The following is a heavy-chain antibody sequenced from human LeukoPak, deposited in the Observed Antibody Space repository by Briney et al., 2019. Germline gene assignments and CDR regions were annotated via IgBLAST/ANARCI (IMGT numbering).Heavy chain of an antibody. CDR3: ARAYDFSSGRSFYNWFDP. V-gene: IGHV4-61*02. J-gene: IGHJ5*02. CDR1: GGSISSGSYY. D-gene: IGHD3-3*01. Sequence: SETLSLTCTVSGGSISSGSYYWSWIRQPAGKGLEWIGRIYTSGSTNYNPSLKSRVTISVDTSKNQFSLKLSSVTAADTAVYYCARAYDFSSGRSFYNWFDPWGQGTLVTVSS. CDR2: IYTSGST.